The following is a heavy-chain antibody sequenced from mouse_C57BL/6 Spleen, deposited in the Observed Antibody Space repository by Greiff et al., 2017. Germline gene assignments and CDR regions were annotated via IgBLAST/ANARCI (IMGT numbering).Heavy chain of an antibody. J-gene: IGHJ2*01. Sequence: VKLMESGAELVRPGASVTLSCKASGYTFTDYDMHWVKQTPVHGLEWIGAIDPETGGTAYNQKFKGKAILTADKSSSTAYMELRSLTSEDSAVYYCTRDYRSNYAFPFDYWGQGTTLTVSS. CDR2: IDPETGGT. CDR3: TRDYRSNYAFPFDY. V-gene: IGHV1-15*01. CDR1: GYTFTDYD. D-gene: IGHD2-5*01.